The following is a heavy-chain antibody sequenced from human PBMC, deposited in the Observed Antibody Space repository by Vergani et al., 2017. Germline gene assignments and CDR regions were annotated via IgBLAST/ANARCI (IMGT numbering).Heavy chain of an antibody. CDR2: ISAYNGNT. J-gene: IGHJ5*02. D-gene: IGHD3-22*01. Sequence: QVQLVQSGAEVKKPGASVKVSCKASGYTFTSYGISWVRQAPGQGLEWMGWISAYNGNTNYAQTLQGRVTMTTDTSTSTAYMELRSLRSDDTAVYYCARDNYYYDSSGYPNWFDPWGQGTLVTVSS. V-gene: IGHV1-18*04. CDR1: GYTFTSYG. CDR3: ARDNYYYDSSGYPNWFDP.